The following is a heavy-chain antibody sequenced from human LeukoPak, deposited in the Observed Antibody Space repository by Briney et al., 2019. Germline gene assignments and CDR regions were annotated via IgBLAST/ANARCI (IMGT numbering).Heavy chain of an antibody. D-gene: IGHD4-17*01. J-gene: IGHJ4*02. Sequence: HPGGSLRLSCAASGFTISGNWMHWVRPAPGKGLVWVSRISSDGSITSYADSVKGRFTISRDNAKNTLYLQMNSLRAEDTAVYYCARDSETTVTNYFDYWGQGTRVTVSS. V-gene: IGHV3-74*01. CDR2: ISSDGSIT. CDR3: ARDSETTVTNYFDY. CDR1: GFTISGNW.